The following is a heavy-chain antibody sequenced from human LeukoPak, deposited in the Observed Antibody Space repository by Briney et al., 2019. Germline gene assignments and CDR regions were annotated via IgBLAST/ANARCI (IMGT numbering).Heavy chain of an antibody. J-gene: IGHJ4*02. CDR3: AKGDTCNARWDH. V-gene: IGHV1-8*01. CDR1: GYTFTTYN. CDR2: MNPNSGNT. Sequence: GASVKVSCTDSGYTFTTYNINWVRQAPGQGLEWMGWMNPNSGNTGYAQKFQGRVTMTRDTSLSTAYIELRSLTSQDTAVYYWAKGDTCNARWDHWGQGTLVAVSS. D-gene: IGHD4-23*01.